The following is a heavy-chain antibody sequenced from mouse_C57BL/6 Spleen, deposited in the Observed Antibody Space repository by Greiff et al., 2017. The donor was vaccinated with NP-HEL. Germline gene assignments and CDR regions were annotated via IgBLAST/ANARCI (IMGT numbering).Heavy chain of an antibody. CDR3: ATLYRGDYFDY. D-gene: IGHD1-3*01. CDR1: GYAFSSSW. J-gene: IGHJ2*01. CDR2: IYPGDGDT. Sequence: QVQLQQSGPELVKPGASVKISCKASGYAFSSSWMNWVKQRPGKGLEWIGRIYPGDGDTNYNGKFKGKATLTADKSSSTAYMQLSSLTSEDSAVYFCATLYRGDYFDYWGQGTTLTVSS. V-gene: IGHV1-82*01.